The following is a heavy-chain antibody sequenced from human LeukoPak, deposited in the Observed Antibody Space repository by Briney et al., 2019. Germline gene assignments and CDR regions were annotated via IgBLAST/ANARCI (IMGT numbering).Heavy chain of an antibody. CDR1: GYTFTSYY. V-gene: IGHV1-46*01. D-gene: IGHD5-18*01. CDR3: ARGGHSYVRWGYFDY. Sequence: ASVKVSCKASGYTFTSYYMHWVRQAPGQGLEWMGIINPSGGTTSYAQKFQGRVTMTRDTSTSTVYMELSSLRSEDTAVYYCARGGHSYVRWGYFDYWGQGTLVTVSS. J-gene: IGHJ4*02. CDR2: INPSGGTT.